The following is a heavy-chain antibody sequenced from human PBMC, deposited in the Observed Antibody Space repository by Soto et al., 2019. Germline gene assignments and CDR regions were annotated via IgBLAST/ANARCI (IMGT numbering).Heavy chain of an antibody. CDR2: MNPNSGNT. CDR3: ARGLALAAAGSNWFDP. CDR1: GYTFTSYD. V-gene: IGHV1-8*01. J-gene: IGHJ5*02. Sequence: ASVKVSCKASGYTFTSYDINWVRQATGQGLEWMGWMNPNSGNTGYAQKFQGRVTMTRNTSISTAYMELSSLRSEDTAVYYCARGLALAAAGSNWFDPWGQGTLVTVSS. D-gene: IGHD6-13*01.